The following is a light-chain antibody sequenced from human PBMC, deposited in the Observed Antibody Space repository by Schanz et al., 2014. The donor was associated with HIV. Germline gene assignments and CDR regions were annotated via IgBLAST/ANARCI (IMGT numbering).Light chain of an antibody. V-gene: IGKV3-20*01. J-gene: IGKJ1*01. CDR2: DVS. CDR1: QSVTSGY. Sequence: EIVLTQSPGSLSPGERATLSCRASQSVTSGYLAWYQQKPGQAPRLLIYDVSSRATGVPDRFGGSGSGTDFSLTINTLEPEDFAVYYCQQYGNSPRTFGQGTKVEI. CDR3: QQYGNSPRT.